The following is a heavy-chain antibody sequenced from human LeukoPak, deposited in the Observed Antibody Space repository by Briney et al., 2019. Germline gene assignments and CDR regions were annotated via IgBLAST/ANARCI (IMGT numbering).Heavy chain of an antibody. D-gene: IGHD6-6*01. V-gene: IGHV3-23*01. CDR1: GFTFSSYA. CDR2: ISGSGGST. Sequence: GGSLRLSCAASGFTFSSYAMSWVRQAPGKGLEWVSAISGSGGSTYYADSVKGRFTISRDNSKNTLYLQMNSLRAEDTAVYYCAKSSLRYSSSTLRDYWGQGTLVTVSS. J-gene: IGHJ4*02. CDR3: AKSSLRYSSSTLRDY.